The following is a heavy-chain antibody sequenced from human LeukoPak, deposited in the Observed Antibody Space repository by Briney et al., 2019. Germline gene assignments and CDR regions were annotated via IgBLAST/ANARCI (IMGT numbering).Heavy chain of an antibody. CDR1: GGSISSYY. CDR2: IYYSGST. J-gene: IGHJ4*02. D-gene: IGHD3-22*01. Sequence: SETLSLTCTVSGGSISSYYWSWVRQPPGEGLEWIGYIYYSGSTNYNPSLKSRVTISVETSKNQFSVKLSSVTAADTAVYYCPRSAPSYYYDSSALMSITDWGQGTLVSVSS. CDR3: PRSAPSYYYDSSALMSITD. V-gene: IGHV4-59*01.